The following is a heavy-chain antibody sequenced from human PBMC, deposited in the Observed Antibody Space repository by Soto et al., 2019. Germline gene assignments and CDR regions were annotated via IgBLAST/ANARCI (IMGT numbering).Heavy chain of an antibody. J-gene: IGHJ4*02. CDR1: GFTFSSYA. CDR3: AKRAAGTLDY. Sequence: EVQLLECEGDLVQPGRSLRLSCAASGFTFSSYAMSWVHQAPGKGLEWVSAISGSGGSTYYADSVKGRFTISRDNSNNTLYLQMNSLRAEDTAVYYCAKRAAGTLDYWGQGTLVTVSS. D-gene: IGHD6-13*01. CDR2: ISGSGGST. V-gene: IGHV3-23*01.